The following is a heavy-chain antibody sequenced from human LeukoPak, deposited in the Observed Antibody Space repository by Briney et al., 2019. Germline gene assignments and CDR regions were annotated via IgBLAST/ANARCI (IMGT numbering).Heavy chain of an antibody. CDR3: AKGAISRTGLDY. Sequence: GGPLRLSCAASEFPFSNYAMPWVRQAPGKGLEWVSSITNSGINTDYADSVKGRFNISRDNSKNTLYLQMNSLRVDDTAVYYCAKGAISRTGLDYWGQGTLVTVSS. CDR1: EFPFSNYA. V-gene: IGHV3-23*01. D-gene: IGHD3/OR15-3a*01. J-gene: IGHJ4*02. CDR2: ITNSGINT.